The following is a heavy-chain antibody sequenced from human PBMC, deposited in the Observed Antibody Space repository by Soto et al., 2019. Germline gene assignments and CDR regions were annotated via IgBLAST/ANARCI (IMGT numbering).Heavy chain of an antibody. CDR1: GFTFSSYA. Sequence: PGGSLRLSCAASGFTFSSYAMHWVRQAPGKGPEWLAVISYDGSNKYYADSVKGRFTISRDNSKNTLYLQMNSLRAEDTAVYYCARVLSWAGSDYFDYWGQGTLVTVSS. CDR2: ISYDGSNK. D-gene: IGHD3-10*01. J-gene: IGHJ4*02. V-gene: IGHV3-30-3*01. CDR3: ARVLSWAGSDYFDY.